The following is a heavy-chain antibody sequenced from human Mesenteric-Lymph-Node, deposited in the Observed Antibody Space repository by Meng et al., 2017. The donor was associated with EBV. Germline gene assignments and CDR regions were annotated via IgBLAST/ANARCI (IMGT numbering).Heavy chain of an antibody. CDR2: IHWDDDK. CDR1: GSSLSTTGVG. V-gene: IGHV2-5*02. J-gene: IGHJ5*02. Sequence: QIHLKESRPTPVKPTQTLTLTCTFTGSSLSTTGVGVGWIRQTPGKALEWLALIHWDDDKRYSPSLKSRLTINKDTSKNQVVLTMTDMDPVDTATYYCAHRRIPNPNPEAWGQGILVTVSS. CDR3: AHRRIPNPNPEA. D-gene: IGHD1-14*01.